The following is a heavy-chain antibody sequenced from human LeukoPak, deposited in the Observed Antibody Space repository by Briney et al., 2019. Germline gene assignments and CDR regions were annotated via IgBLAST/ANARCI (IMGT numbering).Heavy chain of an antibody. Sequence: GGSLRLSCAASGFTFSSYAMHWVRQAPGKGLEWVAVISYDGSNKYYADSVKGRFTISRDNSKNTLYLQMNSLRAEDTAVYYCASDCGGAMIILGLVDYWGQGTLVTVSS. D-gene: IGHD3-16*01. J-gene: IGHJ4*02. CDR1: GFTFSSYA. CDR3: ASDCGGAMIILGLVDY. V-gene: IGHV3-30*04. CDR2: ISYDGSNK.